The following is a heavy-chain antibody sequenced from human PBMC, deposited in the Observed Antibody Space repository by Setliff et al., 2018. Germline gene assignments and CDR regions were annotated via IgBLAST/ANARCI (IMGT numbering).Heavy chain of an antibody. CDR1: GYSISSGYY. CDR2: IYHSGST. CDR3: ASSRGQLRYSYGPNWFDP. Sequence: PSEILSLTCAVSGYSISSGYYWGWIRQPPGKGLEWIGSIYHSGSTYYNPSLKSRVTISVDTSKNQFSLKLSSVTAADTAVYYCASSRGQLRYSYGPNWFDPWGQGTLVTVSS. J-gene: IGHJ5*02. V-gene: IGHV4-38-2*01. D-gene: IGHD5-18*01.